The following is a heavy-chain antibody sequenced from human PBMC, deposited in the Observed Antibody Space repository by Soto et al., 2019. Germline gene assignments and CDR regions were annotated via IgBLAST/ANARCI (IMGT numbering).Heavy chain of an antibody. V-gene: IGHV4-59*08. CDR2: IYYSGST. J-gene: IGHJ6*03. D-gene: IGHD6-19*01. CDR3: ARRFAGAVAGYYYYYMDV. CDR1: GGSISSYY. Sequence: SETLSLTCTVSGGSISSYYWSWIRQPPWKGLEWIGYIYYSGSTNYNPSLKSRVTISVDTSKNQFSLKLSSVTAADTAVYYCARRFAGAVAGYYYYYMDVWGKGTTVTVSS.